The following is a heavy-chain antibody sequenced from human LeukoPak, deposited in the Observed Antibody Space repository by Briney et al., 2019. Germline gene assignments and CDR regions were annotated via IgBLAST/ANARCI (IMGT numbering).Heavy chain of an antibody. Sequence: GESPKISCKASGYSFTTPWIGWLRQLPGKGLEWMGLIFPGDSETIYSPSFQGQVTISADKSINTAYLRWSSLKASDTAMYYCATSESQTRFDSWGQGTLVTVSS. D-gene: IGHD1/OR15-1a*01. J-gene: IGHJ4*02. CDR2: IFPGDSET. CDR1: GYSFTTPW. V-gene: IGHV5-51*01. CDR3: ATSESQTRFDS.